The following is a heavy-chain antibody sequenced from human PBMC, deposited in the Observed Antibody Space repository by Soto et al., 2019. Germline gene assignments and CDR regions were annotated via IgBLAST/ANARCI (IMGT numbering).Heavy chain of an antibody. Sequence: SETLSLTCTVSGGSISSSSYYWGWIRQPPGKGLEWIGSIYYSGSTYYNPSLKSRVTISVDTSKNQFSLKLSSVTAADTAVYYCARHQRYYDYVWGSYRRTEIYYFDYWGQGTLVTVSS. CDR3: ARHQRYYDYVWGSYRRTEIYYFDY. CDR1: GGSISSSSYY. V-gene: IGHV4-39*01. D-gene: IGHD3-16*02. J-gene: IGHJ4*02. CDR2: IYYSGST.